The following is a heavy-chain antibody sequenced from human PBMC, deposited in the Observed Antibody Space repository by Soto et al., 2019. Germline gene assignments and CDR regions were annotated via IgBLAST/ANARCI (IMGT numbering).Heavy chain of an antibody. CDR1: RYTFTGYY. V-gene: IGHV1-2*02. D-gene: IGHD2-2*02. Sequence: ASVKVSCKASRYTFTGYYMHWVRQAPGQGREWMGWINPNSGGTNYAQKFQGRVTMTRDTSISTAYMELSRLRSDATAVYYCARGHCSSTSCYSGWFDPWGQGTLVTVSS. CDR2: INPNSGGT. CDR3: ARGHCSSTSCYSGWFDP. J-gene: IGHJ5*02.